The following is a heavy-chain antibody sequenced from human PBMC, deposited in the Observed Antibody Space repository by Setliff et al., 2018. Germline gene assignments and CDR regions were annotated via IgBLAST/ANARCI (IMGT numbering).Heavy chain of an antibody. D-gene: IGHD3-3*01. CDR3: AREFTRYYNFWSAHRYYMDV. V-gene: IGHV1-3*01. J-gene: IGHJ6*03. CDR2: INAGNGNT. Sequence: ASVKVSCKASGYTFTIYAMHWVRQAPGQRLEWMGWINAGNGNTKYSQKFQGRVTITRDTTASTAYMELSSLRSEDTAVYYCAREFTRYYNFWSAHRYYMDVWGKGTTVTVSS. CDR1: GYTFTIYA.